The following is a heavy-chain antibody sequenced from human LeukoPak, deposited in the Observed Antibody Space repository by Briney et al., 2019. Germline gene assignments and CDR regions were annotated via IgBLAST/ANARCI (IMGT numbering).Heavy chain of an antibody. D-gene: IGHD1-1*01. CDR2: IVGSSSNI. CDR3: ATDSPETAAFDY. CDR1: GFSFSTYS. J-gene: IGHJ4*02. Sequence: GGSLRLSCTASGFSFSTYSMNWVRQAPGKGLEWVSYIVGSSSNIYYADSVKGRFTISRDNAKNSLYLQMDSLRAEDTAVYYCATDSPETAAFDYWGQETLVTVSS. V-gene: IGHV3-48*04.